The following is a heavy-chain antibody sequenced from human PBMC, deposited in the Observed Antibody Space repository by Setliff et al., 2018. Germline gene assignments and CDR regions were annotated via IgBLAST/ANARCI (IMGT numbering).Heavy chain of an antibody. CDR2: ISAYTGNT. Sequence: ASVKVSCKASGYTFSNYGITWVRQAPGQGLEWMGWISAYTGNTKFAQKFQGRVTMTTDTSTSTAYLELRSLKSDDTAVYYCSKLVRYCTTTACQGASGAEFWGQGTLVTVS. D-gene: IGHD2-8*01. J-gene: IGHJ4*02. CDR1: GYTFSNYG. V-gene: IGHV1-18*01. CDR3: SKLVRYCTTTACQGASGAEF.